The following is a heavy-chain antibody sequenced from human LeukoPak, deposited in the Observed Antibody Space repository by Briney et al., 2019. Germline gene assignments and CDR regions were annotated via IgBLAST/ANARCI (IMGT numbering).Heavy chain of an antibody. J-gene: IGHJ4*02. Sequence: SGGSLRLSCAASGFTFSSYGMHWVRQAPGKGLEWVAFIRYDGNNKYYADSVKGRFTISRDNSKNTLYLQMNSLRAEDTAVHYCAKGPITIFGVVHFDYWGQGTLVTVSS. CDR2: IRYDGNNK. CDR3: AKGPITIFGVVHFDY. V-gene: IGHV3-30*02. D-gene: IGHD3-3*01. CDR1: GFTFSSYG.